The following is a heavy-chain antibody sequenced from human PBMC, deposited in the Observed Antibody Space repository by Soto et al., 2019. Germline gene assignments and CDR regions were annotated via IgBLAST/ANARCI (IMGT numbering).Heavy chain of an antibody. V-gene: IGHV3-48*02. CDR1: GFTFSSYS. D-gene: IGHD3-3*01. CDR2: ISSSSSTI. Sequence: EVQLVESGGGLVQPGGSLRLSCAASGFTFSSYSMNWVRQAPGKGLEWVSYISSSSSTIYYADSVKGRFTISRDNAKNSLYLQRNGLRDEDTAVFYCARGGLTIFGVVSGRGWGVDYWGQGTLVTVSS. CDR3: ARGGLTIFGVVSGRGWGVDY. J-gene: IGHJ4*02.